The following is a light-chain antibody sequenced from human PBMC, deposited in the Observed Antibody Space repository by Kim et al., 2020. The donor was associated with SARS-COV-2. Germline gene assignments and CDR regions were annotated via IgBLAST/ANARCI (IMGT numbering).Light chain of an antibody. J-gene: IGLJ2*01. CDR3: CSYAGSYTFVV. CDR1: SSDVDGYNY. CDR2: DVS. Sequence: QSALTQPRSVSGSPGQSVTISCTGTSSDVDGYNYVSWYQQHPGKAPKLMIYDVSKRPSGVPDRFSGSKSGNTASLTISGLQAEDEADYYCCSYAGSYTFVVFGGGTQLTVL. V-gene: IGLV2-11*01.